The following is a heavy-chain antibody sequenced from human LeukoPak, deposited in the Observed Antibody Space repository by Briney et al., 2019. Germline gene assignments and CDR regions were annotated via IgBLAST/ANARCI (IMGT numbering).Heavy chain of an antibody. D-gene: IGHD1-26*01. CDR2: INHSGST. Sequence: SETLSLTCAVYGGSFSGYYWSWIRQPPGKGLEWIGEINHSGSTNYNPSLKSRVTISVDTSKNQFSLKLSSVTAADTAVYYCARQGADGAFDIWGQGTMVTVSS. V-gene: IGHV4-34*01. CDR3: ARQGADGAFDI. CDR1: GGSFSGYY. J-gene: IGHJ3*02.